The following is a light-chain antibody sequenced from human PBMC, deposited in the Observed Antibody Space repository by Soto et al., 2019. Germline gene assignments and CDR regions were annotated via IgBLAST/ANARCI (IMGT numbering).Light chain of an antibody. CDR2: DAS. J-gene: IGKJ1*01. CDR1: QSISTW. V-gene: IGKV1-5*01. Sequence: DIQMTQSPSTLSASVGDRVTITCRASQSISTWLAWYQQKPGKAPKLLIYDASSLESGVPSRFGGGGSGTEFTLPIRSLQPDDFAIYYCKQYIIYPWPFGQGTKVEIK. CDR3: KQYIIYPWP.